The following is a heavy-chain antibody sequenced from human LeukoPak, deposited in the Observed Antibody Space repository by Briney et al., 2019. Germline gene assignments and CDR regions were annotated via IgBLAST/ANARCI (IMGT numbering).Heavy chain of an antibody. Sequence: GGSLRLSCAASGFTFSSYAMHWVRQAPGKGLEYVSAISSNGGSTYYANSVKGRFTISRDNSKNTLYLQMGSLRADDMAVYYCARGSSSSSLYYYYNYYIDVWGKGTTVTVSS. J-gene: IGHJ6*03. CDR1: GFTFSSYA. CDR3: ARGSSSSSLYYYYNYYIDV. V-gene: IGHV3-64*01. CDR2: ISSNGGST. D-gene: IGHD6-6*01.